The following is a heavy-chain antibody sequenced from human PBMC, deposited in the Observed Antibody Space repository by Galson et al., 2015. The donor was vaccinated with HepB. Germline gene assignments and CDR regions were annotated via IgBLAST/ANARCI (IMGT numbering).Heavy chain of an antibody. CDR2: ISNSGRST. D-gene: IGHD3-3*01. CDR1: GFTFSSYA. V-gene: IGHV3-23*01. CDR3: AKDRYYAIGEDALDI. J-gene: IGHJ3*02. Sequence: SLRLSCAASGFTFSSYAMNWVRQAPGQGLEWVSLISNSGRSTYYADSVKGRRTISRDNSKNTLFMQMSSLTAEDTAVYYCAKDRYYAIGEDALDIWGQGTMVTVSS.